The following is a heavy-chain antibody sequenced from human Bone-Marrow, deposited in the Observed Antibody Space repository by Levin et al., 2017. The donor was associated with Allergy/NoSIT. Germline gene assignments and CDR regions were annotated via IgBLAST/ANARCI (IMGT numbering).Heavy chain of an antibody. CDR3: AKDFQMGY. CDR1: GFTFSSSG. V-gene: IGHV3-30*18. D-gene: IGHD5-24*01. Sequence: SGGSLRLSCVASGFTFSSSGMNWVRQAPGKGLEWVAVISDDGKNKNHAHSVKGRFTISRDNSKDTLYLQMNSLRDEDTALYYCAKDFQMGYWGQGTLVIVSS. J-gene: IGHJ4*02. CDR2: ISDDGKNK.